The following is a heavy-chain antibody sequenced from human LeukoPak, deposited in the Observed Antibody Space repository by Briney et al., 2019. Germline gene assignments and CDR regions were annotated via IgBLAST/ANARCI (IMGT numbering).Heavy chain of an antibody. J-gene: IGHJ4*02. Sequence: GASVKVSCKASGFTFTSSAVQWVRQARGQRLEWIGWIVVGSGNTNYAQKLQERVTITRDMSTSTAYMELSSLRSEDTAVYYCARERRSTSRIMPWGQGTLVTVSS. CDR1: GFTFTSSA. D-gene: IGHD2-2*01. V-gene: IGHV1-58*01. CDR2: IVVGSGNT. CDR3: ARERRSTSRIMP.